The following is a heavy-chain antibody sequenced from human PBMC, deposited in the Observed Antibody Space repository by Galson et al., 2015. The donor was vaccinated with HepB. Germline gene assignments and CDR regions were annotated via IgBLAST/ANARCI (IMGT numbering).Heavy chain of an antibody. Sequence: SLRLSCAALGISLIVHTISWVRQALGKGLEWVAVISYDESNKLYADSVKGRSTISRDISKNTLYLQMNSLRVEDTSLYFCARGGGLLTGYRGMDVWGQGTTVTVSS. V-gene: IGHV3-33*05. J-gene: IGHJ6*02. CDR1: GISLIVHT. CDR2: ISYDESNK. D-gene: IGHD3-9*01. CDR3: ARGGGLLTGYRGMDV.